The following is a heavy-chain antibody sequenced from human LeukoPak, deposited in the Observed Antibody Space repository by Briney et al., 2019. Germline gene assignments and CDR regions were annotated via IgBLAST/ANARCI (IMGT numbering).Heavy chain of an antibody. CDR3: ARGPMVRGVNFDY. Sequence: GESLKISCKGSGYRFTSYWIGWVRQMPGKGLEWMGIIYPGDSDTRYSPSFQGQVTISADKSISTAYLQWSSLKASDTAMYYCARGPMVRGVNFDYWGQGTLVTVSS. CDR1: GYRFTSYW. J-gene: IGHJ4*02. D-gene: IGHD3-10*01. V-gene: IGHV5-51*01. CDR2: IYPGDSDT.